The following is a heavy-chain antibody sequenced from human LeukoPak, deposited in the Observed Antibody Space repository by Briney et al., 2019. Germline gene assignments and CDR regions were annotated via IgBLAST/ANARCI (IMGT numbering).Heavy chain of an antibody. D-gene: IGHD3-10*01. CDR3: AKEGDYYGSGSYRDGFDI. CDR1: GFTFSTHG. J-gene: IGHJ3*02. CDR2: IRYDGINK. V-gene: IGHV3-30*02. Sequence: GGSLRLSCAASGFTFSTHGMHWVRQAPGKGLEWVAFIRYDGINKYYAGSVKGRFTISGDSFENTLYLQMNSLRPEDTAVYYCAKEGDYYGSGSYRDGFDIWGQGTRATVSS.